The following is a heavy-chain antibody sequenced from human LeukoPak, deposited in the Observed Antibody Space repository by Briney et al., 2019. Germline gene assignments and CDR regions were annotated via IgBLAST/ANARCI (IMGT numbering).Heavy chain of an antibody. Sequence: GGSLRLSCAASGFTFSSYGMLWVRQAPGKGLEWVAVIWYDGSNKYYADSVKGRFTISRDNSKNTLYLQMNSLRAEDTAVYYCAREPWGPGYYYGMDVWGQGTTVTVSS. CDR3: AREPWGPGYYYGMDV. J-gene: IGHJ6*02. D-gene: IGHD7-27*01. V-gene: IGHV3-33*01. CDR1: GFTFSSYG. CDR2: IWYDGSNK.